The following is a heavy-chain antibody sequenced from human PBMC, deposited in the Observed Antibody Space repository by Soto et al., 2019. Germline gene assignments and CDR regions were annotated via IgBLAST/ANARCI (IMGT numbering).Heavy chain of an antibody. V-gene: IGHV5-51*01. D-gene: IGHD6-6*01. J-gene: IGHJ6*03. CDR2: IYPGDSDT. CDR1: GYSFTSYW. Sequence: PGESLKISCKGSGYSFTSYWIGWVRQMPGKGLEWMGIIYPGDSDTRYSPSFQGQVTISADKSISTAYLQWSSLKASDTAMYYCARRVEYSSSSAYYYYYYMDVWGKGTTVTVSS. CDR3: ARRVEYSSSSAYYYYYYMDV.